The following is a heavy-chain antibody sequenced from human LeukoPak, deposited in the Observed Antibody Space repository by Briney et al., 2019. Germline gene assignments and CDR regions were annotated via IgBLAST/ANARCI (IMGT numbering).Heavy chain of an antibody. V-gene: IGHV3-74*01. CDR1: GFSFSTTW. CDR3: ARDPRGPTGYDSAGRDTFDY. D-gene: IGHD3-22*01. CDR2: INSDGTT. J-gene: IGHJ4*02. Sequence: SGGSLRLSCAASGFSFSTTWMHWVRQAPGKGLIWVSRINSDGTTSYADSVKGRFTISRDNAKNTLYLQMNSLRAEDTAVYYCARDPRGPTGYDSAGRDTFDYWGQGTLVTVSS.